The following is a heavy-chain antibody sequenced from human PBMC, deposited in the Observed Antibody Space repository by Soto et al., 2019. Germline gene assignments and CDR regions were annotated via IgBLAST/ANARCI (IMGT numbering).Heavy chain of an antibody. CDR2: IYPGDSDT. D-gene: IGHD5-18*01. CDR3: ARRGYSYGWESYYYGMDV. V-gene: IGHV5-51*01. J-gene: IGHJ6*02. CDR1: GYSFTSYW. Sequence: GESLKISCKGSGYSFTSYWIGWVRQMPGKGLEWMGIIYPGDSDTRYSPSFQGQVTISADKSISTAYLQWSSLKASDTAMYYCARRGYSYGWESYYYGMDVWGQGTTVTVSS.